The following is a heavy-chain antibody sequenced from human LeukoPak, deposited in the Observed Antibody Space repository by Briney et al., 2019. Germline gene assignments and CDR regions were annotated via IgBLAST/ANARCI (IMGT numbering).Heavy chain of an antibody. D-gene: IGHD2-2*02. V-gene: IGHV3-21*01. CDR1: GFTFSSYG. CDR2: ISSSSIYI. J-gene: IGHJ3*01. Sequence: GGSLRLSCAASGFTFSSYGMNWVRQAPGKGLEWVSSISSSSIYIYYADSVKGRFTISRDNAKNSLYLQMNSLRAEDTAVYYCAMKAVPRPRLYDAFDFWGQGTVVTVSS. CDR3: AMKAVPRPRLYDAFDF.